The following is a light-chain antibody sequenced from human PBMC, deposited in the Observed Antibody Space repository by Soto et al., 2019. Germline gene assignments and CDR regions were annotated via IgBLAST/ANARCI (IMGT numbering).Light chain of an antibody. J-gene: IGKJ2*01. CDR2: GVS. Sequence: IVLTQSPVTLSSSPGERATLSCRASLSFTYTYLAWYQQKPGRSPRLLVYGVSARAAGISDRFSGSGSGTDFTLTINRLEPEDSAIYYCQQYESIPFTFGQGTKLEIK. V-gene: IGKV3-20*01. CDR3: QQYESIPFT. CDR1: LSFTYTY.